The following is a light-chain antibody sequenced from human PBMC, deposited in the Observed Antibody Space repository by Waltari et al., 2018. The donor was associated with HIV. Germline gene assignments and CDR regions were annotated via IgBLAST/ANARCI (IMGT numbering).Light chain of an antibody. CDR2: DTS. Sequence: QAAVTQEPAPTVSPGGTGTITCGSSTEDVNSGHYHQWFQHKPAQAPTTLIDDTSNKHSWTPARFSGSLLGGKAALTLSGAQPEDEAEYYCLLSYSGARPVVFGGGTKLTVL. J-gene: IGLJ2*01. V-gene: IGLV7-46*01. CDR3: LLSYSGARPVV. CDR1: TEDVNSGHY.